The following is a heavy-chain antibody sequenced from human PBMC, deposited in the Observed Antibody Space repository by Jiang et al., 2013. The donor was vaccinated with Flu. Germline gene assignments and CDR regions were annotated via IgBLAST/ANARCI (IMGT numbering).Heavy chain of an antibody. CDR3: ARGREGLYCSSTSCSYYYGMDV. CDR2: INHSGST. J-gene: IGHJ6*02. CDR1: GGSFSGYY. D-gene: IGHD2-2*01. V-gene: IGHV4-34*01. Sequence: CAVYGGSFSGYYWSWIRQPPGKGLEWIGEINHSGSTNYNPSLKSRVTISVDTSKNQFSLKLSSVTAADTAVYHCARGREGLYCSSTSCSYYYGMDVWGQGTTVTVSS.